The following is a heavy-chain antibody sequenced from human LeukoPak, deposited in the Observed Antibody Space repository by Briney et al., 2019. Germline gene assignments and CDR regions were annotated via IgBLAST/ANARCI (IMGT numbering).Heavy chain of an antibody. CDR3: ARSPSNIAVAGRDAFDI. Sequence: SETLSLTCTVSGGSISSSSYCWGWIRRPPGKGLEWIGSIYYSGSTYYNPSLKSPVTISVDTSTNQFSLKMSSVTAADTSVYYCARSPSNIAVAGRDAFDIWGQGTMVTVSS. J-gene: IGHJ3*02. D-gene: IGHD6-19*01. CDR2: IYYSGST. V-gene: IGHV4-39*01. CDR1: GGSISSSSYC.